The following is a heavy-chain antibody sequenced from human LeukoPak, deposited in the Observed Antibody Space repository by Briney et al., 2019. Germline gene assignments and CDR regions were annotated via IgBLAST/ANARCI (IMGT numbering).Heavy chain of an antibody. CDR2: ISSSGSTI. D-gene: IGHD3-22*01. J-gene: IGHJ4*02. Sequence: GGSLRLSCAASGFTFSSYEMNWVRQAPGKGLEWVSYISSSGSTIYYADSVKGRFTISRDNAKNSLYLQMNGLRAEDTAVYYCARDSLYYYDSSGYQEGYYFDYWGQGTLVTVSS. V-gene: IGHV3-48*03. CDR3: ARDSLYYYDSSGYQEGYYFDY. CDR1: GFTFSSYE.